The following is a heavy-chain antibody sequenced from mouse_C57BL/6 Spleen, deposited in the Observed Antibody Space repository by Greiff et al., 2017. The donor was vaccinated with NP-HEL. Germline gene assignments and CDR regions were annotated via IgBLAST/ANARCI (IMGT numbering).Heavy chain of an antibody. J-gene: IGHJ2*01. CDR2: IYPGDGDT. D-gene: IGHD1-1*01. Sequence: VQLQQSGPELVKPGASVKISCKASGYAFSSSWMNWVKQRPGKGLEWIGRIYPGDGDTNYNGKFKGKATLTADKSSSTAYMQLSSLTSEDSAFYFCARKDYYGSFDDWGKGTTLTVSS. CDR3: ARKDYYGSFDD. CDR1: GYAFSSSW. V-gene: IGHV1-82*01.